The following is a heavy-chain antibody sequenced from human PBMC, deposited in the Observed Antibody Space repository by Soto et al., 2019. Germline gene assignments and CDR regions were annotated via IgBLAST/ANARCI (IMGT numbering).Heavy chain of an antibody. V-gene: IGHV4-4*02. D-gene: IGHD6-19*01. J-gene: IGHJ4*02. CDR2: IHHSGST. CDR1: SASIISEQR. CDR3: ARSFGWYAIDQ. Sequence: QMQLQESGPGLVKPSETLSLTCAVSSASIISEQRWSWVRQPPGKGLEWIGEIHHSGSTNNNPSLRSRATRAEDKSKIQFSLNLNSVTAADTAVYYCARSFGWYAIDQWGQGTLVIVSS.